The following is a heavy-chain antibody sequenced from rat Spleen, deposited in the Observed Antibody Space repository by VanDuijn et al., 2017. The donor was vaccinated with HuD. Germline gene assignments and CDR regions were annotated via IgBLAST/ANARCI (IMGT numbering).Heavy chain of an antibody. J-gene: IGHJ3*01. V-gene: IGHV5S13*01. D-gene: IGHD1-11*01. CDR2: ISTGGDNT. Sequence: EVHLVESGGGLVQPGRPLKISCTDSVLNFSDYDMAWVRQAPKRGLEWIASISTGGDNTYYRDSVKGRFTISRDDAKNTQYLQMDSLRSEDTATYYCSRHGGLRNWFAYWGQGTLVTVSS. CDR1: VLNFSDYD. CDR3: SRHGGLRNWFAY.